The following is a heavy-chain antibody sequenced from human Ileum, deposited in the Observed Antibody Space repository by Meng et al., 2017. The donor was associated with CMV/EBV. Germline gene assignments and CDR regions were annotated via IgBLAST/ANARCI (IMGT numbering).Heavy chain of an antibody. Sequence: VDLTEAGPGLGQPSETRSLICTVAGDSMNDYFWTWIRQPAGKGLEWIGCIYSNGATNYNPSLQSRVTMSIDTSKNQFSLNLRSVTAADTATYYCARGPGASTREGFDYWGLGTLVTVSS. CDR1: GDSMNDYF. CDR2: IYSNGAT. J-gene: IGHJ4*02. CDR3: ARGPGASTREGFDY. D-gene: IGHD1-26*01. V-gene: IGHV4-4*07.